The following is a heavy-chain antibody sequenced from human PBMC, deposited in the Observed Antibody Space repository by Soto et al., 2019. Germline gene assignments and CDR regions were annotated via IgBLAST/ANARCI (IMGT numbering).Heavy chain of an antibody. CDR1: GFTFSSYG. Sequence: ESGGGVVQPGRSQRLSCAASGFTFSSYGMHWVRQAPGKGLEWVAVIWYDGSNKYYADSVKGRFTISRDNSKNTLYLQMNSLRAEDTAVYYCARDKAAAGTSFLGYWGQGTLVTVSS. V-gene: IGHV3-33*01. J-gene: IGHJ4*02. CDR3: ARDKAAAGTSFLGY. CDR2: IWYDGSNK. D-gene: IGHD6-13*01.